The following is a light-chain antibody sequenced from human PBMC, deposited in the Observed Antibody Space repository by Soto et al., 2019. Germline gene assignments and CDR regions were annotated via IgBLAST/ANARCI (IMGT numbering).Light chain of an antibody. CDR1: SSDVGGYDY. V-gene: IGLV2-14*01. CDR2: EVN. CDR3: SSYTSSSTWV. J-gene: IGLJ3*02. Sequence: QSALTQPASVSGSPGQSITISCTGTSSDVGGYDYVSWYQQHPAKAPKLMIYEVNNRPSGVSDRFSGSKSGNTASLTISGLQAEDEADYYCSSYTSSSTWVFGGGTKPPS.